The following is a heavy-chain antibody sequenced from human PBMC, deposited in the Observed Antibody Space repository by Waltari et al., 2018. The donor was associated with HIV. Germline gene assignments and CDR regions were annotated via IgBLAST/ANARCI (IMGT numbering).Heavy chain of an antibody. V-gene: IGHV4-39*01. J-gene: IGHJ5*02. CDR2: MLYSGNN. CDR1: GDSISSSDYY. Sequence: QLQLQESAPGQVKPSETLSLTCTVSGDSISSSDYYWGWIRQPPGRGLEWIGSMLYSGNNYDNPSLKSRVPMSADTSKNQVALKLSSVTASDTAVYYCASLRRIMRGVIPSSLDPWGQGTLVTVSS. D-gene: IGHD3-10*01. CDR3: ASLRRIMRGVIPSSLDP.